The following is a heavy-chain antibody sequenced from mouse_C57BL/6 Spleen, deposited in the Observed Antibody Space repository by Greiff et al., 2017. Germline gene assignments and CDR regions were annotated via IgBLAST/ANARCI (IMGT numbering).Heavy chain of an antibody. CDR1: GYTFTSYW. Sequence: VQLQQPGAELVKPGASVKLSCKASGYTFTSYWMHWVKQRPGQGLEWIGMIHPNSGSTNYNEKFKSKATLTVDKSSSTAYMHLSSLTSEDSAVYYCARSEGGDYYGSSSHWYFDVWGTGTTVTVSS. J-gene: IGHJ1*03. CDR2: IHPNSGST. D-gene: IGHD1-1*01. CDR3: ARSEGGDYYGSSSHWYFDV. V-gene: IGHV1-64*01.